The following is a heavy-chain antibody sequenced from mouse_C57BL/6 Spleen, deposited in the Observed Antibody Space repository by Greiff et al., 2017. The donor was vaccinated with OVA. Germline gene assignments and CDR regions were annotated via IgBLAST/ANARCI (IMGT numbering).Heavy chain of an antibody. V-gene: IGHV1-53*01. D-gene: IGHD1-1*01. CDR3: ARSGYYYGSSHWYFDV. J-gene: IGHJ1*03. Sequence: QVQLQQPGTELVKPGASVKLSCKASGYTFTSYWMHWVKQRPGQGLEWIGNINPSNGGTNYNEKFKSKATLTVDKSSSTAYMQLSSLTSGDSAVYYCARSGYYYGSSHWYFDVWGTGTTVTVSS. CDR2: INPSNGGT. CDR1: GYTFTSYW.